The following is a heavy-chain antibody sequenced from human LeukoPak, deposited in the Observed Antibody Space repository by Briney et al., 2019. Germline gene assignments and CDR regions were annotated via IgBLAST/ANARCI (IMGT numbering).Heavy chain of an antibody. J-gene: IGHJ3*02. CDR1: GGSISSYY. CDR3: AREADSPKGFHAVDI. CDR2: IYYIGNT. V-gene: IGHV4-59*01. D-gene: IGHD3-22*01. Sequence: SETLSLTCTVSGGSISSYYWSWIRQPPGKGPEWIGFIYYIGNTNYNPSLKSRVTISVDTSKNQFSLKLTSVTAADTVVYYCAREADSPKGFHAVDIWGQGTMVSVSS.